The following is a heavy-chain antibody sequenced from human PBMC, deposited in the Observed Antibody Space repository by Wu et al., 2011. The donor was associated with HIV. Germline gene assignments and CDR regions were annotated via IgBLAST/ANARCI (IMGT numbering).Heavy chain of an antibody. V-gene: IGHV1-69*05. D-gene: IGHD3-9*01. J-gene: IGHJ6*02. CDR2: IIPIFGTA. CDR3: ARRGYYDILTGYYPAGYYYYGMDV. CDR1: GGTSAAML. Sequence: QVQAGASLGREVKKPGSSVKVSCKXSGGTSAAMLVSWVRQAPGQGLEWMGGIIPIFGTANYAQKFQGRVTITTDESTSTAYMELSSPRSEDTAVYYCARRGYYDILTGYYPAGYYYYGMDVWGQGTTVTVSS.